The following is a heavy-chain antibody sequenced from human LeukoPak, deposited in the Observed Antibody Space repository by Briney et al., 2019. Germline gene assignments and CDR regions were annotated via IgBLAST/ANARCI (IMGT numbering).Heavy chain of an antibody. D-gene: IGHD2-2*01. CDR1: GFTFSSYG. V-gene: IGHV3-30*02. Sequence: GGSLRLSCAASGFTFSSYGMHWVRQAPGKGLEWVAFIRYDGSNKYYADSVKGRFTISRDNSKNTLYLQMNSLRAEDTAVYYCAKDGRPKRSCSSTSCLNYLDYWGQGTPVTVSS. CDR3: AKDGRPKRSCSSTSCLNYLDY. CDR2: IRYDGSNK. J-gene: IGHJ4*02.